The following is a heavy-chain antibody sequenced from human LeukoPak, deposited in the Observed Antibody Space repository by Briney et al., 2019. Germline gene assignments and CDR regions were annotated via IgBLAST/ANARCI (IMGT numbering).Heavy chain of an antibody. V-gene: IGHV3-11*01. CDR2: ISSSGSTI. J-gene: IGHJ4*02. CDR1: GFTFSDYY. D-gene: IGHD2-21*01. CDR3: AKGVKWGLGYYFDY. Sequence: GGSLRLSCAASGFTFSDYYMSWIRQAPGKGLEWVSYISSSGSTIYYADSVKGRFTISRDNPKNSLYLQMNSLRAEDTAVYYCAKGVKWGLGYYFDYWGQGILVAVSS.